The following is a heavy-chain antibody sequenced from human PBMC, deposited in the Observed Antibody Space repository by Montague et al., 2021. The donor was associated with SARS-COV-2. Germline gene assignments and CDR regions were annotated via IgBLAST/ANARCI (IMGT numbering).Heavy chain of an antibody. CDR3: ATGSGYGGVDC. D-gene: IGHD6-25*01. CDR2: VHSTGST. Sequence: TLSLTCTVSGGSINSHTYYWAWFRQPAGKDLEWIGRVHSTGSTNSDPSLRSRAMISVDTSKQQFSLNLRSVTAADTAVYDCATGSGYGGVDCWGQGALVTVSS. V-gene: IGHV4-61*02. J-gene: IGHJ4*02. CDR1: GGSINSHTYY.